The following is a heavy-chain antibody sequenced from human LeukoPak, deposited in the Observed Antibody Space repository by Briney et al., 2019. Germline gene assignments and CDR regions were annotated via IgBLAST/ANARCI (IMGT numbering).Heavy chain of an antibody. CDR1: GFTFDDYG. J-gene: IGHJ3*02. CDR3: ARDRGNPDSFSI. D-gene: IGHD3-10*01. CDR2: INWNGGST. Sequence: GGSLRLSCAASGFTFDDYGMSWVRQAPGKGLEWVSGINWNGGSTGYADSVKGRFTISRDNAKNTLFLQMDSLRAEDTAVYYCARDRGNPDSFSIWSQGTVVTVSS. V-gene: IGHV3-20*04.